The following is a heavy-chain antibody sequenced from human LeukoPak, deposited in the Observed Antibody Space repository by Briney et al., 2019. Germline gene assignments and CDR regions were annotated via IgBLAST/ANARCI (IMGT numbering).Heavy chain of an antibody. CDR2: ISSSSSYI. D-gene: IGHD5-12*01. Sequence: PGGSLRLSCAASGFTFITYSMNWVRQAPGKGLEWVSSISSSSSYIYYADSVKGRFTISRDNAKNSLYLQMNSLRAEDTAVYHCARGWISDSFDYWGQGTLVTVSS. CDR3: ARGWISDSFDY. J-gene: IGHJ4*02. CDR1: GFTFITYS. V-gene: IGHV3-21*01.